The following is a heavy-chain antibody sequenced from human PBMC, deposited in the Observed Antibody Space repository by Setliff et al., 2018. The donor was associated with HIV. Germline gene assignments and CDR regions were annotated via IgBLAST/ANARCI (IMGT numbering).Heavy chain of an antibody. V-gene: IGHV4-59*08. D-gene: IGHD3-22*01. CDR1: GASIRGHY. J-gene: IGHJ3*02. CDR3: ARSLVPSGYYYGRHAFDI. Sequence: SETLSLTCSVSGASIRGHYWSWIRQSPGKGLEWIGNIYYRGNTNYNPSFKSRVTISVDTSKNQFSLRVNSVTAADTAVYYCARSLVPSGYYYGRHAFDIWSQGTKVTV. CDR2: IYYRGNT.